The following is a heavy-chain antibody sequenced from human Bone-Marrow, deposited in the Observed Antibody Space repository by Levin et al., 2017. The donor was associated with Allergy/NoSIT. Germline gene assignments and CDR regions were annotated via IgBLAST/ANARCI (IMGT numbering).Heavy chain of an antibody. V-gene: IGHV3-21*01. CDR1: GFTFSNYI. CDR3: ARVNNRGSGSYYIDY. Sequence: GGSLRLSCTASGFTFSNYIMNWVRQAPGKGLEWVSSITTTGTDIYYADSLQGRFTISRDNAKNSLFLQMNSLRAEDTAVYFCARVNNRGSGSYYIDYWGQGTLVTVSS. CDR2: ITTTGTDI. J-gene: IGHJ4*02. D-gene: IGHD1-26*01.